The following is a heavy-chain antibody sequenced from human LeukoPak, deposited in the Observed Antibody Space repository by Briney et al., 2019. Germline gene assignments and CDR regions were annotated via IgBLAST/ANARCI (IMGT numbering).Heavy chain of an antibody. J-gene: IGHJ3*02. CDR3: ARDRGQTYYDFWSGYLDAFDI. CDR2: ISSSGSTI. V-gene: IGHV3-11*04. Sequence: GGSLRLSCAASGFTFSDYYMSWIRQAPGKGLEWVSYISSSGSTIYYADSVKGRFTISRDNAKNSLYLQMNSLRAEDTAVYYCARDRGQTYYDFWSGYLDAFDIWGQGTMVTVSS. D-gene: IGHD3-3*01. CDR1: GFTFSDYY.